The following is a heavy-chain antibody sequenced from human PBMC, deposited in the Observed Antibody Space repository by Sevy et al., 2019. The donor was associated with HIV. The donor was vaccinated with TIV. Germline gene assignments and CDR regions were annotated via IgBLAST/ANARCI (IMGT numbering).Heavy chain of an antibody. CDR2: ISGSGDIT. Sequence: GGSLRLSCAASGFTFSSYGVSWVRQSPGKGLEWVSIISGSGDITYYADSVKGRFTISRDNSKNTLFLQMNNLRAEDTAVYYCAKVFGYTSGWYATFDYWGQGSLVTVSS. J-gene: IGHJ4*02. CDR3: AKVFGYTSGWYATFDY. V-gene: IGHV3-23*01. CDR1: GFTFSSYG. D-gene: IGHD6-19*01.